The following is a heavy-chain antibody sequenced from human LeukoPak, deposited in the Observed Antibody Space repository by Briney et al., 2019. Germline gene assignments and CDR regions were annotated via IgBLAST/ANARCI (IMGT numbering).Heavy chain of an antibody. CDR3: ARQRGLRFESDY. CDR1: GYTFTNYW. V-gene: IGHV5-51*01. D-gene: IGHD5-12*01. J-gene: IGHJ4*02. CDR2: PFAGVSDT. Sequence: GESLMISCVESGYTFTNYWTGCVRQMPGKGLGCMGLPFAGVSDTSYSPSFHGQVTISADKSISTAYLQWSSLKASDTAMYYCARQRGLRFESDYWGQGTLVTVSS.